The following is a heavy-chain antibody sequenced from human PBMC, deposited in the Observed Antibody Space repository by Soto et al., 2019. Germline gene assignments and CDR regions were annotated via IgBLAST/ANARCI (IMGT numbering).Heavy chain of an antibody. CDR2: IIPVFGTP. J-gene: IGHJ4*02. D-gene: IGHD6-13*01. CDR1: GYSFSSHA. V-gene: IGHV1-69*06. CDR3: ARGGALSTSWYWGDGLDS. Sequence: SVKVSCKASGYSFSSHAITWGRQAPVQGLEWMGGIIPVFGTPSYAQKFQGRVTISADKSTNTSYLELRSLRSEDTAVYYCARGGALSTSWYWGDGLDSWGQGTRVTVSS.